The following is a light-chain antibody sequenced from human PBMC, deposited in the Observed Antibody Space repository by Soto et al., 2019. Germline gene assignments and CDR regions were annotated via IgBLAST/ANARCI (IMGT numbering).Light chain of an antibody. V-gene: IGKV3-20*01. CDR3: QHYGSSSLT. CDR2: GAS. CDR1: QNVSCY. Sequence: EIVLTQSPATLSVSPGERATLSWRASQNVSCYLVWYQQKPGQAPRLLIYGASSRAPGIPDRFSDSVSETDFTLTISRLEHEDFAVYVGQHYGSSSLTFCGGTKVDIK. J-gene: IGKJ4*01.